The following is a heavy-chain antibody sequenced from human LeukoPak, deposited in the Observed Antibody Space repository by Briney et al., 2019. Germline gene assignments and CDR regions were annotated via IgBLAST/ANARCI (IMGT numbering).Heavy chain of an antibody. Sequence: SETLSLTCAAYGASFSDFYWNWIRQPPGKGLEWIGEINHSGSTNYNPSLKSRVTISVDTSKNQFSLKLTSVTAADTAVFYCARPKAGYSSTDAFDIWGQGTMVTVSS. V-gene: IGHV4-34*01. D-gene: IGHD6-19*01. J-gene: IGHJ3*02. CDR2: INHSGST. CDR1: GASFSDFY. CDR3: ARPKAGYSSTDAFDI.